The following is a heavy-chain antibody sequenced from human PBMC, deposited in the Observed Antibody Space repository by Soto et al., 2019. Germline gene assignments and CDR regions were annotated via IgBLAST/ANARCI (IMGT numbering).Heavy chain of an antibody. D-gene: IGHD2-15*01. CDR3: ARVGSPGYCSGGYCPPPDY. Sequence: LRLSCAASGFTFSTSTMNWVRQAPGQGLEWVSSISSSSTYTYYAASVKGRFTISRDNAKNSLYLQMNSLRAEDTAVYYCARVGSPGYCSGGYCPPPDYWGQGTLVTVSS. CDR1: GFTFSTST. CDR2: ISSSSTYT. V-gene: IGHV3-21*01. J-gene: IGHJ4*02.